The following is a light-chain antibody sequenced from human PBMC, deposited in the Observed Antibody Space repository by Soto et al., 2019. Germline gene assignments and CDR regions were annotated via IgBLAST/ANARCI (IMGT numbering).Light chain of an antibody. CDR1: SSDIGSYDH. V-gene: IGLV2-14*03. Sequence: QSVLTQPASVSGSPGQSITISCSGTSSDIGSYDHVAGYQQFPGKSPKLIIYAVSDRPSGVSARFSGSKSGLSASLTISGLQTEDEADYYCISYTDRQSYLFGTGTKVTV. CDR3: ISYTDRQSYL. J-gene: IGLJ1*01. CDR2: AVS.